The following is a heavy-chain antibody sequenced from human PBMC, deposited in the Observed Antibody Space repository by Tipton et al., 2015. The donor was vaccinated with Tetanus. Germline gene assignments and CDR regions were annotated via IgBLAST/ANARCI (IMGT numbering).Heavy chain of an antibody. CDR1: GGSVSSGSYY. CDR2: IYYSGST. Sequence: TLSLTCTVSGGSVSSGSYYWSWIRQPPGKGLEWIGYIYYSGSTNYNPSLKSRVTISVDTSKDQFSLKLSSVTAADTAVYYCATRYQPLRSPFNPWGQGTLVPVSS. D-gene: IGHD2-2*01. CDR3: ATRYQPLRSPFNP. V-gene: IGHV4-61*01. J-gene: IGHJ5*02.